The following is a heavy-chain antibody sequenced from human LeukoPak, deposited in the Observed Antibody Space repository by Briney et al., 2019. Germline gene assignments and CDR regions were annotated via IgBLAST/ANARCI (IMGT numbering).Heavy chain of an antibody. CDR2: INEDGGER. Sequence: GGSLRLSCAVSGFTLNRYWMSWVRQAPGKGLEWVANINEDGGERHYVDSVKGRFTISRDSAKNSLYLQMNSLRAEDTAVYYCARGGNLENWGGGTLVTVSS. D-gene: IGHD1-14*01. CDR1: GFTLNRYW. J-gene: IGHJ4*02. CDR3: ARGGNLEN. V-gene: IGHV3-7*01.